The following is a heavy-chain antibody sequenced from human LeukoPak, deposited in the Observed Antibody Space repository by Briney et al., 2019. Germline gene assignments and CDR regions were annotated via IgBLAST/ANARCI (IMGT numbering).Heavy chain of an antibody. J-gene: IGHJ1*01. CDR3: ARGNGPAVVPARRGYFQH. CDR1: GGSISSGGYY. Sequence: SQTLSLTCTVSGGSISSGGYYWSWIRQPPGKGLEWIGYIYHSGSTYYNPSLKSRVTISADRSKNQFSLKLSSVTAADTAVYYCARGNGPAVVPARRGYFQHWGQGTLVTVSS. CDR2: IYHSGST. V-gene: IGHV4-30-2*01. D-gene: IGHD2-2*01.